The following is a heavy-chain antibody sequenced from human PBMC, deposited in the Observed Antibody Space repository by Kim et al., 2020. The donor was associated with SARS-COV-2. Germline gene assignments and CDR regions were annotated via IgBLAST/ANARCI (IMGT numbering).Heavy chain of an antibody. CDR2: MNPNSGNT. CDR1: GYTFTSYD. D-gene: IGHD2-21*01. Sequence: ASVKVSCKDSGYTFTSYDINWVRQATGQGLEWMGWMNPNSGNTGYAQKFQGRVTMTRNTSISTAYMELSSLRSEDTAVYYCARGHLKSIVVVIAPRPYYYYMDVWGKGTTVTVSS. CDR3: ARGHLKSIVVVIAPRPYYYYMDV. V-gene: IGHV1-8*01. J-gene: IGHJ6*03.